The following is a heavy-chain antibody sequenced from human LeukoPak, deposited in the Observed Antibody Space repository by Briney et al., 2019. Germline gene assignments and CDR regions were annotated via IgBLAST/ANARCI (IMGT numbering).Heavy chain of an antibody. Sequence: GASVKVSCKASGYTFTSYGISWVRQAPGQGLEWMGWISAYNGNTNYAQKLQGRVTMTTDTSTSTAYMELRSLRSDDTAVYYCARGQTIFGARGWFDPWGQGTLVTVSS. CDR1: GYTFTSYG. D-gene: IGHD3-3*01. J-gene: IGHJ5*02. CDR3: ARGQTIFGARGWFDP. CDR2: ISAYNGNT. V-gene: IGHV1-18*01.